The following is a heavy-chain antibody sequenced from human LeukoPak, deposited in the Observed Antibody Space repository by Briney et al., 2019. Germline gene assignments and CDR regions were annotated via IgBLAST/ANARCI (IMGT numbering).Heavy chain of an antibody. CDR1: GYTFTDYY. CDR3: ARALLPYGDYDY. CDR2: IHPNSGGT. Sequence: ASVKVSCKASGYTFTDYYMHWVRQAPGQGLEWMGRIHPNSGGTNYAQKFQGRVTMTRDTSISTAYMELSRLRSDDTAVFYCARALLPYGDYDYWGQGTLVTVSS. V-gene: IGHV1-2*06. D-gene: IGHD4-17*01. J-gene: IGHJ4*02.